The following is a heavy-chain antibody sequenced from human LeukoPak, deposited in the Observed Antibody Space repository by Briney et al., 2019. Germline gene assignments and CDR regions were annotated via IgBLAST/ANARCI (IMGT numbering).Heavy chain of an antibody. CDR2: IYHSGST. Sequence: SETLSLTCAVSGGSISSSNWWSWVRQPPGKGLEWIGEIYHSGSTNYNPSLKSRVTISVDKSKNQFSLKLRSVTAADTAVYYCARVDTVAGTSSLDYWGQGTLVTVSS. J-gene: IGHJ4*02. CDR1: GGSISSSNW. D-gene: IGHD6-19*01. CDR3: ARVDTVAGTSSLDY. V-gene: IGHV4-4*02.